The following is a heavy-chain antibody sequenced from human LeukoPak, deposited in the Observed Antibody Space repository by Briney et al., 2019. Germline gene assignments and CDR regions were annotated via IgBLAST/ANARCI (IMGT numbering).Heavy chain of an antibody. J-gene: IGHJ4*02. D-gene: IGHD3-10*01. CDR3: ASMVRGAPISY. Sequence: IRQPPGXGLEWIGEINHSGSTNYNPSLKSRVTISVDTSKNQFSLKLSSVTAADTAVYYCASMVRGAPISYWGQGTLVTVSS. CDR2: INHSGST. V-gene: IGHV4-34*01.